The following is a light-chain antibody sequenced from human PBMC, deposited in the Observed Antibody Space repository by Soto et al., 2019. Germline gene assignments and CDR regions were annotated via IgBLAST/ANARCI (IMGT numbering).Light chain of an antibody. J-gene: IGLJ1*01. CDR3: CSYGGTYGFAYF. CDR1: SRDVGAYNF. V-gene: IGLV2-11*01. CDR2: DVN. Sequence: QSALTQPRSVSGSPGQSVTISCTGTSRDVGAYNFVSWYQQHPGKAPKLMIYDVNKRPSGVPDRFSASKSANTATLTIYGLQAEDEAEYYCCSYGGTYGFAYFFGTGTKLTVL.